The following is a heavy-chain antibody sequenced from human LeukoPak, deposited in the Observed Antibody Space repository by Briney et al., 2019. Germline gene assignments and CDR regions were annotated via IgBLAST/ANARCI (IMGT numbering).Heavy chain of an antibody. Sequence: SETLSLTCTVSGGSINNYYWSWIRQPPGKRLEWIGLIYTSGSTNYNPSLKSRVTMSLDTSRNQVSLTLTSVTAADTAVYYCARGVYIAAAQYGYWGQGTLVTVSS. V-gene: IGHV4-4*07. CDR2: IYTSGST. J-gene: IGHJ4*02. CDR3: ARGVYIAAAQYGY. CDR1: GGSINNYY. D-gene: IGHD6-13*01.